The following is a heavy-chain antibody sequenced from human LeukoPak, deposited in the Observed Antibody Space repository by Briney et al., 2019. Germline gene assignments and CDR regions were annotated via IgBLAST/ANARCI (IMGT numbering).Heavy chain of an antibody. Sequence: ASVKVSCKASGYTFTTYAMNWMRQAPGQGLEWMGWISAYNGDTNYAQKLQGRVTMTTDTSTSTAYMELRSLRSDDTAVYYCARVGLASGWYFDYWGQGTLVTVSS. CDR2: ISAYNGDT. J-gene: IGHJ4*02. D-gene: IGHD6-19*01. V-gene: IGHV1-18*01. CDR3: ARVGLASGWYFDY. CDR1: GYTFTTYA.